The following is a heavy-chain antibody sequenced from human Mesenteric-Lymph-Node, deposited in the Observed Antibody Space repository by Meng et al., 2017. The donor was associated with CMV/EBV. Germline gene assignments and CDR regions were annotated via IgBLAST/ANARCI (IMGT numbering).Heavy chain of an antibody. CDR1: GDCVSSDTAA. CDR3: ARDPDWGWLDY. D-gene: IGHD7-27*01. Sequence: SGDCVSSDTAAWNWIRQSPVRGLEWLGRAFYRSKWYYDYPLSLRSRVTINADTSKNQFSLQLKSVTPEDTAVYFCARDPDWGWLDYWGQGTLVTVSS. CDR2: AFYRSKWYY. J-gene: IGHJ4*02. V-gene: IGHV6-1*01.